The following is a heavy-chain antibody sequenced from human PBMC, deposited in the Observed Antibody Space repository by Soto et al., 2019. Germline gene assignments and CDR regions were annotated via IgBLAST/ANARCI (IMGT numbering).Heavy chain of an antibody. J-gene: IGHJ4*02. D-gene: IGHD3-9*01. CDR3: ARHYYDVLIGSPSEYYFDS. CDR2: ISGSGGYT. V-gene: IGHV3-23*01. Sequence: GGSLRLSCPASGFTFSSYAMSWVRQAPGKGLEWVSTISGSGGYTYYADSVKGRFTISRDNSKNTLYLQMNSLRAEDTAMYYCARHYYDVLIGSPSEYYFDSWGPGTLVTVSS. CDR1: GFTFSSYA.